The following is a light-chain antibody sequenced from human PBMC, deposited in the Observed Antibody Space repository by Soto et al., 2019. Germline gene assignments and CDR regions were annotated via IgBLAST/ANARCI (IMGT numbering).Light chain of an antibody. CDR3: MQATHYRPYT. CDR2: RLS. V-gene: IGKV2-24*01. Sequence: DVVLTPIPLSSAVTVGQSASISCRSSQSLLHDDGQTSLSWFHQRPGQPPRLLIHRLSTRFSGVPDRIRGSRSGTAITLKISRVEAEDVGVYYGMQATHYRPYTCGQGTKLEIK. J-gene: IGKJ2*01. CDR1: QSLLHDDGQTS.